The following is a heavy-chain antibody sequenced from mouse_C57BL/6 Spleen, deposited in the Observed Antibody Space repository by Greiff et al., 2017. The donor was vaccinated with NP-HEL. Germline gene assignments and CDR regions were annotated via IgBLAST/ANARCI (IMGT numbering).Heavy chain of an antibody. CDR3: RRSGDGDRYYFDY. CDR2: IDPETGGT. J-gene: IGHJ2*01. D-gene: IGHD2-13*01. V-gene: IGHV1-15*01. Sequence: QVQLQQSGAELVRPGASVTLSCKASGYTFTDYEMHWVKQTPVHGLEWIGAIDPETGGTAYNQKFKGKAILTADKSSSTAYMELRSLTSEDSAVYYGRRSGDGDRYYFDYWGQGTTLTVSS. CDR1: GYTFTDYE.